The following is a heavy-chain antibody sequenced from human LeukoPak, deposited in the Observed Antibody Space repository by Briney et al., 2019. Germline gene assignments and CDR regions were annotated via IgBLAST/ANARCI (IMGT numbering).Heavy chain of an antibody. CDR3: ATDLPGHYDSSGYYSGDY. CDR2: FDPEDGET. J-gene: IGHJ4*02. CDR1: GYTLTDLS. D-gene: IGHD3-22*01. V-gene: IGHV1-24*01. Sequence: GASVKVSCKVSGYTLTDLSMHWVRQAPGKGLEWMGGFDPEDGETIYAQKFQGRVTMTEDTSTDTAYMELSSLRSEDTAVYYCATDLPGHYDSSGYYSGDYWGQGTLVTVSS.